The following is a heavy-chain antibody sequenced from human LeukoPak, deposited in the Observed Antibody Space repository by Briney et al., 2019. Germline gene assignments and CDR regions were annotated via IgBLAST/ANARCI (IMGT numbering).Heavy chain of an antibody. V-gene: IGHV3-21*01. D-gene: IGHD6-19*01. Sequence: GGSLRLSCAASGFTFSSYTMSWVRQAPGKGLEWVSSISSSSTYIYYADSVKGRFTMSRDNAKNSLYLQMYSLRAEDTAVYYCARDRSGWYRGSDYWGQGTLVTVSS. CDR2: ISSSSTYI. CDR1: GFTFSSYT. CDR3: ARDRSGWYRGSDY. J-gene: IGHJ4*02.